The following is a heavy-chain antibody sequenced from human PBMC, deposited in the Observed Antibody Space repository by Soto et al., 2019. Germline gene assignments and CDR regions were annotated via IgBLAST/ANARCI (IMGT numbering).Heavy chain of an antibody. CDR2: IYHTGST. D-gene: IGHD1-26*01. V-gene: IGHV4-4*02. J-gene: IGHJ4*02. CDR3: AHRPIVGAAI. Sequence: XGTLSLTCGVFGGSISNSNWWTWVRQPPGKGLEWIGEIYHTGSTNYNSSLMSRVTISLDKPNNQFSLKLSSVTAADTAVYYCAHRPIVGAAIWGQGTLVTVSS. CDR1: GGSISNSNW.